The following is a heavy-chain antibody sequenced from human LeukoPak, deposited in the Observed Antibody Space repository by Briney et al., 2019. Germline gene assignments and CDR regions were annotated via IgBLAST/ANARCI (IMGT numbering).Heavy chain of an antibody. CDR3: ARPPLRGYSYYDY. J-gene: IGHJ4*02. V-gene: IGHV3-11*03. CDR2: ISSSSTYT. CDR1: GFTLSDYY. Sequence: GGSLRLSCAASGFTLSDYYMSWIRQAPGKGLEWVYISSSSTYTNYADSMQGRFTISRDNAKNSLYLQMNSLRAEDTAVYYCARPPLRGYSYYDYWGQGTLVTVSS. D-gene: IGHD1-1*01.